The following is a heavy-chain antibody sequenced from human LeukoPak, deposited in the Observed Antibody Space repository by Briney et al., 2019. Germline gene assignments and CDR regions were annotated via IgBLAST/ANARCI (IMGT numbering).Heavy chain of an antibody. CDR2: IYPGDSDT. J-gene: IGHJ4*02. V-gene: IGHV5-51*01. CDR1: GFSFTSYW. CDR3: AREPTVTTRYFDY. D-gene: IGHD4-17*01. Sequence: GESLKISCKGSGFSFTSYWIGWVRQMPGKGLEWMGIIYPGDSDTRYSPSFQGQVTISADKSISTAYLQWSSLKASDTAMYYCAREPTVTTRYFDYWGQGTLVTVSS.